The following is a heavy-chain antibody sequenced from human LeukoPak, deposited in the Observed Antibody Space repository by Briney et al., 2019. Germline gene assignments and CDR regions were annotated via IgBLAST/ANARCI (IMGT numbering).Heavy chain of an antibody. CDR2: IYHSGST. CDR1: GYSISSGYY. CDR3: ARVVYSSSWYVDY. V-gene: IGHV4-38-2*02. J-gene: IGHJ4*02. Sequence: PSETLSLTCTVSGYSISSGYYWGWIRQPPGKGLEWIGSIYHSGSTNYNPSLKSRVTISVDTSKNQFSLKLSSVTAADTAVYYCARVVYSSSWYVDYWGQGTLVTVSS. D-gene: IGHD6-13*01.